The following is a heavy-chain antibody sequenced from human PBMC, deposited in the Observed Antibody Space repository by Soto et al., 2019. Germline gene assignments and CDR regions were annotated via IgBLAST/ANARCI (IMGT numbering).Heavy chain of an antibody. D-gene: IGHD5-12*01. J-gene: IGHJ4*02. Sequence: SETLSLTCTVSSDSINFNYWGWIRQPPGKGLEWIGYIYYSGGTTYNPSLKSRVTMSVDTSKNQFSLKVRSVTASDTAVYYCARVDKRWLHFFDYWGQGTLVTVSS. CDR2: IYYSGGT. CDR3: ARVDKRWLHFFDY. V-gene: IGHV4-59*12. CDR1: SDSINFNY.